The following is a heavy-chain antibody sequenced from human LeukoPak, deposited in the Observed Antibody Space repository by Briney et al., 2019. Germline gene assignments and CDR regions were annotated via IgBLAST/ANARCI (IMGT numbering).Heavy chain of an antibody. CDR1: GFTFSNNG. CDR3: AKTQGFFDH. CDR2: ISDGGDTT. Sequence: PGGSLRLSCAASGFTFSNNGMTWVRQAPGKGMEGVTGISDGGDTTYYAGSVKGRFTVSRDNSKNILYLQMNSLRAEDTAIYYCAKTQGFFDHWGQGSLVTVSS. J-gene: IGHJ4*02. V-gene: IGHV3-23*01.